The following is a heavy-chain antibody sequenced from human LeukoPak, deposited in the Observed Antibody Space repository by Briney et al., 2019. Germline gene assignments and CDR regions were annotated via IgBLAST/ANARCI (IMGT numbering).Heavy chain of an antibody. CDR2: IKHGGGT. Sequence: PSETLSLTCGVYGASFSAYFWNWVRQSPGKGLEWIGEIKHGGGTNYNPSLMGRVTISVDTSKNQFSLKLSSVTAADTAVYYCARGGSYYYNWFDPWGQGTLVTVSS. V-gene: IGHV4-34*01. J-gene: IGHJ5*02. D-gene: IGHD1-26*01. CDR3: ARGGSYYYNWFDP. CDR1: GASFSAYF.